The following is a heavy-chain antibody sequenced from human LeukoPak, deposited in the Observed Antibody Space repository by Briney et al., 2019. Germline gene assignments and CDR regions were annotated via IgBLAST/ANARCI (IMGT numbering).Heavy chain of an antibody. D-gene: IGHD3-10*01. CDR3: ARGLGGLLWFGDRRGYFDY. CDR1: GFTFDDYG. CDR2: INWNGGST. Sequence: GGSLRLSCAASGFTFDDYGMSWVRQAPGKGLEWVSGINWNGGSTGYADPVKGRFTISRDNAKNSLYLQMNSLRAEDTALYYCARGLGGLLWFGDRRGYFDYWGQGTLVTVSS. V-gene: IGHV3-20*04. J-gene: IGHJ4*02.